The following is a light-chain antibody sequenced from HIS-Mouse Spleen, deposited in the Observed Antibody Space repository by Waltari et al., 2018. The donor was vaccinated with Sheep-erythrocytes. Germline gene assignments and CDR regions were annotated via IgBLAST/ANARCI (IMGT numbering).Light chain of an antibody. CDR2: DDS. V-gene: IGLV3-21*02. CDR1: NIGSKR. Sequence: SYVLTQPPSVSVAPGQTARITCGGNNIGSKRVHWYQQKPGQAPVLVVYDDSDRHSGITEGCYGSNSWNTDTQTISRVEAGDEADYYCQVWDSSSDHVVFGGGTKLTVL. J-gene: IGLJ2*01. CDR3: QVWDSSSDHVV.